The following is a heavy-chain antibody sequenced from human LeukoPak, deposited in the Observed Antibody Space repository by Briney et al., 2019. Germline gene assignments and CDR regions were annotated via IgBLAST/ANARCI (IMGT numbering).Heavy chain of an antibody. D-gene: IGHD2-8*02. V-gene: IGHV3-30*02. CDR3: AKGQTWYYFDS. J-gene: IGHJ4*02. Sequence: GGSLRLSCAASGFSFSNYGMHWVRQAPGKGLEWVAFIRYDGSIEYYTDSVKGRFTISRDNSNNTVYLQMNTLRAEDTAVYYCAKGQTWYYFDSWGQGSLVTVSS. CDR1: GFSFSNYG. CDR2: IRYDGSIE.